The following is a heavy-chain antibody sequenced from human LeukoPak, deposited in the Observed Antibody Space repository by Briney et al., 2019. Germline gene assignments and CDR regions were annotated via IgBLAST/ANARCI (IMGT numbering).Heavy chain of an antibody. J-gene: IGHJ4*02. CDR1: GFTFRTYA. Sequence: GGSLRLSCVASGFTFRTYAKSWVRQAPGKGLEWVAVISYDGSNKYYADSVKGRFTISRDNSKNTLYLQMNSLRAEDTAVYYCAKEIYSSGWYRGPFDYWGQGTLVTVSS. CDR3: AKEIYSSGWYRGPFDY. D-gene: IGHD6-19*01. V-gene: IGHV3-30*18. CDR2: ISYDGSNK.